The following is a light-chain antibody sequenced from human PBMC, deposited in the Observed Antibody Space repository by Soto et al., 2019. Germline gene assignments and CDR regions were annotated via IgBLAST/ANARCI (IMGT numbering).Light chain of an antibody. CDR1: SSDVGGYNY. V-gene: IGLV2-14*01. CDR3: SSYTSSSTLVV. J-gene: IGLJ1*01. CDR2: DVS. Sequence: QSALTQPASVSGSPGQSITISCTGTSSDVGGYNYVSWYQQHPGKAPKLMIYDVSNRPSGVSNRFSGSKSGNTASLTISGLQAEDEADYYCSSYTSSSTLVVFGTGTKGDRP.